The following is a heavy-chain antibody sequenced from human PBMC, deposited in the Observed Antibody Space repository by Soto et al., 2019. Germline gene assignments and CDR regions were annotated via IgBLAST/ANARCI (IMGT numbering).Heavy chain of an antibody. Sequence: GGSLRLSCAASGFTFSNAWINWVRQTPGKGLEWVGRVKSKTDGGSTYYADSVKGRFTISRDNSKNTLYLQMNSLRAEDTAVYYCANVIADFWSGPDYWGQGTLVTVSS. CDR2: VKSKTDGGST. CDR1: GFTFSNAW. J-gene: IGHJ4*02. D-gene: IGHD3-3*01. V-gene: IGHV3-15*07. CDR3: ANVIADFWSGPDY.